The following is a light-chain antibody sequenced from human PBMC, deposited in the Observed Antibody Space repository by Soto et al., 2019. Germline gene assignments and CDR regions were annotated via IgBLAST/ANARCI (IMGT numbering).Light chain of an antibody. CDR3: QQYGSSPPLT. V-gene: IGKV3-20*01. CDR1: QSVSSSY. CDR2: GAS. J-gene: IGKJ4*02. Sequence: EIVLTQSPGTLSLSPGERATLSCRASQSVSSSYLAWYQQKPGQAPRLLIYGASSRATGIPDRFSGSGSGTDFTLTISSLEPEDFAGYYCQQYGSSPPLTFGGGTKVEIK.